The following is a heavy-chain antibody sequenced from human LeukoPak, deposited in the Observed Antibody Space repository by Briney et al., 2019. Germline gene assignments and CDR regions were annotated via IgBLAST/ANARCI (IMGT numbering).Heavy chain of an antibody. J-gene: IGHJ3*02. CDR3: ARRRGDPGAFDI. Sequence: SETLSLTCSVSGSSMSSYYWTWIRQPPGKGLEWIGYVYDTGNTNYNPSLKSRVTISVDTSKSQFSLILTSVTATDTAIYYCARRRGDPGAFDIWGQGTQVTVSS. CDR1: GSSMSSYY. D-gene: IGHD2-21*02. CDR2: VYDTGNT. V-gene: IGHV4-59*08.